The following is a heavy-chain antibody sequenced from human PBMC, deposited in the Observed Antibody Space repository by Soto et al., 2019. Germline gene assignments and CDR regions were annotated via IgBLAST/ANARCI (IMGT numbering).Heavy chain of an antibody. Sequence: SVKVSCKASGGTFSSYTISWVRQAPGQGLEWMGRIIPILGIANYAQKFQGRVTITADKSTSTAYMELSSLRSEDTAVYYCARADDVVSLGSPNNWFDPWGQGTLVTVSS. CDR1: GGTFSSYT. CDR3: ARADDVVSLGSPNNWFDP. D-gene: IGHD2-2*01. CDR2: IIPILGIA. J-gene: IGHJ5*02. V-gene: IGHV1-69*02.